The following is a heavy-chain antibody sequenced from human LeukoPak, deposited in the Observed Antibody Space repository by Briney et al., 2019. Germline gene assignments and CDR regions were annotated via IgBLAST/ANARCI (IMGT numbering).Heavy chain of an antibody. V-gene: IGHV4-59*01. Sequence: SETLSLTCTVSGGSISGYYYNWIQQPPGKGLEWIGYIYYSRSTNYNPSLKSRVTISLDTSKNQFSLKLSSVTTADTAVYYCARSVVTLYWYFDLWGCGTLVTVSS. J-gene: IGHJ2*01. CDR2: IYYSRST. CDR3: ARSVVTLYWYFDL. CDR1: GGSISGYY. D-gene: IGHD4-23*01.